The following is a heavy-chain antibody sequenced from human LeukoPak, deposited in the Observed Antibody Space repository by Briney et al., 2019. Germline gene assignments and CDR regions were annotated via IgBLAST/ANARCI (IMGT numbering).Heavy chain of an antibody. V-gene: IGHV3-66*01. CDR3: ARDGENHYYDY. CDR1: GFTVSSNH. J-gene: IGHJ4*02. CDR2: IYSGGTI. D-gene: IGHD7-27*01. Sequence: GGSLRLSCAASGFTVSSNHNHMSWVRQAPGKGLEWVSVIYSGGTIFYADSVKGRFTISRDNSKNTVYHEMNSLRAEDTAVYYCARDGENHYYDYWGQGTLVTVST.